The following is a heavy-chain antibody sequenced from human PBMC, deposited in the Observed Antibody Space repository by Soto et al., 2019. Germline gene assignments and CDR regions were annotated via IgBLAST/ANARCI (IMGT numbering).Heavy chain of an antibody. J-gene: IGHJ4*02. CDR3: ARLRTRGYRSAYFDY. CDR2: IYPGDSDT. D-gene: IGHD5-18*01. Sequence: GEPLKISCKGSGYSFTSYWIVWVRQMPGKGLEWMGIIYPGDSDTRYSPSFQGQVTISADKSSSTAYLQWSSLKASDTAMYYCARLRTRGYRSAYFDYWGQGTLVTVSS. CDR1: GYSFTSYW. V-gene: IGHV5-51*01.